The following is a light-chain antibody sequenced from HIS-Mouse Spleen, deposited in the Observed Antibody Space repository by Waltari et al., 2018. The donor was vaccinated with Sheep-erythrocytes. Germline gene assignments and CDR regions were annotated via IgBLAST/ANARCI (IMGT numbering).Light chain of an antibody. CDR1: QSVLYSSNNKNY. Sequence: VALGERATINCKSSQSVLYSSNNKNYLAWYQQKPGQPPKLLIYWASTRESGFPDRFSGSGSGTDFTLTISSLQAEDVAVYYCQKYYSTLTFGGGTKVEIK. V-gene: IGKV4-1*01. CDR3: QKYYSTLT. CDR2: WAS. J-gene: IGKJ4*01.